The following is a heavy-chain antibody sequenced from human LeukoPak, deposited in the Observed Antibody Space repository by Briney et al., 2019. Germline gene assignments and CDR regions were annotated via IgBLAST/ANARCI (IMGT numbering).Heavy chain of an antibody. CDR1: GGSITSSSYY. J-gene: IGHJ6*03. CDR2: IKSDGSST. V-gene: IGHV3-74*01. CDR3: ARETMVRGDYYMDV. D-gene: IGHD3-10*01. Sequence: ETLSLTCTVSGGSITSSSYYWGWIRQPPGKGLVWVSRIKSDGSSTTYADSVKGRFTISRDNAKNTLYLQMISLRAEDTAVYYCARETMVRGDYYMDVWGKGTTVTISS.